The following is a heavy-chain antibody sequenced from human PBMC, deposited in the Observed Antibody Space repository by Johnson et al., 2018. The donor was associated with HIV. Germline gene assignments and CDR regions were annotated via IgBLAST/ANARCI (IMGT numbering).Heavy chain of an antibody. J-gene: IGHJ3*01. V-gene: IGHV3-30*18. Sequence: QVQLVESGGGVVQPGRSLRLYCAASGFTFSSYGMHWVRQAPGKGLEWVAVISYDGSNKYYADSVKGRFTISRDNSKHTLFLQMNSLRDEDTAVYFCAKGGVWEIPLGFGAVDFWGQGTMVSASS. CDR2: ISYDGSNK. D-gene: IGHD1-26*01. CDR1: GFTFSSYG. CDR3: AKGGVWEIPLGFGAVDF.